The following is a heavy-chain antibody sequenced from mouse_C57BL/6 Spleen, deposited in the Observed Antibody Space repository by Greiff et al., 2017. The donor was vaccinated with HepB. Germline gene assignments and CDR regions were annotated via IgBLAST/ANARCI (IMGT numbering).Heavy chain of an antibody. D-gene: IGHD4-1*01. CDR2: ISDGGSYT. Sequence: EVMLVESGGGLVKPGGSLKLSCAASGFTFSSYAMSWVRQTPEKRLEWVATISDGGSYTYYPDNVKGRFTISRDNAKNNLYLQMSHLKSEDTAMYYCARDQNCDGGFAYWGQGTLVTVSA. V-gene: IGHV5-4*01. J-gene: IGHJ3*01. CDR1: GFTFSSYA. CDR3: ARDQNCDGGFAY.